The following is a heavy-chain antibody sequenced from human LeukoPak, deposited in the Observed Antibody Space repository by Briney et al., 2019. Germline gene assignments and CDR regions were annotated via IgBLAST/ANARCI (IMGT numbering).Heavy chain of an antibody. J-gene: IGHJ6*03. CDR2: VNPNSGNT. CDR3: ARGITGTTFYYYYYYMDV. CDR1: GYTFTGYY. D-gene: IGHD1-7*01. Sequence: ASVKVSCKASGYTFTGYYLHWVRQAPGQGLEWMGRVNPNSGNTGYAQKFQGRVTMTRNTSISTAYMELSSLRSEDTAVYYCARGITGTTFYYYYYYMDVWGKGTTVTVSS. V-gene: IGHV1-8*02.